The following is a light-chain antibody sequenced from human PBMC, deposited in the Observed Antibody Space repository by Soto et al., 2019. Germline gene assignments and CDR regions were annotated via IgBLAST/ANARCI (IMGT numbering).Light chain of an antibody. J-gene: IGKJ4*01. CDR3: QQYNFWPPLT. CDR1: QSVNSN. Sequence: EIVMTQSPATLSVSPGERATLSCRASQSVNSNLAWYRQKPGQAPRLLISDASTRATGVPARFSGSGSGTEFTLTISRLPSEDSGVYYCQQYNFWPPLTFGGGTKVEIK. V-gene: IGKV3-15*01. CDR2: DAS.